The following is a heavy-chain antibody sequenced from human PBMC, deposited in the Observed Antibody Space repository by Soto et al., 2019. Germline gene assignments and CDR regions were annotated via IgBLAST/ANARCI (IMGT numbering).Heavy chain of an antibody. CDR2: INHSGST. J-gene: IGHJ4*02. Sequence: PSETLSLTCSVYGGSFSGYYWSWIRQPPGKGLEWIGEINHSGSTNYNPSLKSRVTISVDTSKNQFSLKLSSVTAADTAVCYCARGNGYSYGYYYFDYWGQGTLVTVSS. D-gene: IGHD5-18*01. V-gene: IGHV4-34*01. CDR3: ARGNGYSYGYYYFDY. CDR1: GGSFSGYY.